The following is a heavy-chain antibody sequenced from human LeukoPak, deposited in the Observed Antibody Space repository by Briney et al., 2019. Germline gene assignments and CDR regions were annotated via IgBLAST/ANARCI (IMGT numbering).Heavy chain of an antibody. Sequence: ASVKVSCKASGYTFTSYYMHWVRQAPGQGLEWMGIINPSGGSTSYAQKFQGRVTMTRDTSKNQFPLKLSSVTAADTAVYYCARLRYYDSSGYYYFDYWGQGTLVTVSS. CDR1: GYTFTSYY. D-gene: IGHD3-22*01. CDR3: ARLRYYDSSGYYYFDY. J-gene: IGHJ4*02. V-gene: IGHV1-46*01. CDR2: INPSGGST.